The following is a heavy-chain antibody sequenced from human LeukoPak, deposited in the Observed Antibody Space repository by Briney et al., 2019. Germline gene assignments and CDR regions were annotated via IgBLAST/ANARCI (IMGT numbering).Heavy chain of an antibody. D-gene: IGHD3-10*01. CDR1: GGSLSSTTYY. V-gene: IGHV4-39*01. CDR2: INYSGTT. J-gene: IGHJ4*02. CDR3: ARHYMGSYYNHGLDS. Sequence: SETLSLTCTVSGGSLSSTTYYWGWIRQPPGKGLEWIGSINYSGTTYYNPSLKSRVTISVDTSRNQFSLRLSSATAADTAVYYCARHYMGSYYNHGLDSWGQGTLVTVSS.